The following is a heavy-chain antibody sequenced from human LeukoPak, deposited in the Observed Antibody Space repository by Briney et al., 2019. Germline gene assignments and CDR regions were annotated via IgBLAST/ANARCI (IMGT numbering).Heavy chain of an antibody. V-gene: IGHV4-39*07. CDR2: IYYSGGT. CDR3: ATQHSLTTGGDY. CDR1: GGSISSSSYY. J-gene: IGHJ4*02. Sequence: SETLSLTCTVSGGSISSSSYYWGGIRQPPGKGLEWIGSIYYSGGTYYNPSLKSRVTISVDTSKNQFSLKLSSVTAADTAVYYCATQHSLTTGGDYWGQGTLVTVSS. D-gene: IGHD4-11*01.